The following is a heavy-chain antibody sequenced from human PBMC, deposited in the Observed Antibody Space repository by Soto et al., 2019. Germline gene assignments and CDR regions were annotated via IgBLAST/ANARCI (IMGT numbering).Heavy chain of an antibody. CDR1: GFSLITNGVG. V-gene: IGHV2-5*02. Sequence: QITLKESGPTLVKPTQNLTLTCTLSGFSLITNGVGVGWIRQPPGKALEWLALIYWDEDKRYSTSLKRRLTITRDTSKNQVVLTMTNMDHVDTATYYCAHKPKDYDSSGFGYWGQGTLVTVSS. J-gene: IGHJ4*02. CDR2: IYWDEDK. D-gene: IGHD3-22*01. CDR3: AHKPKDYDSSGFGY.